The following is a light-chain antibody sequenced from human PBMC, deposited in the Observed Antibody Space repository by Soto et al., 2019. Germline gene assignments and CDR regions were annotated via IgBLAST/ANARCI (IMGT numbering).Light chain of an antibody. V-gene: IGKV3-20*01. CDR1: QSVSSNF. CDR3: QQYDRSPTWT. J-gene: IGKJ1*01. Sequence: EIVLTQSPGTLSLSPGERTTLSCRASQSVSSNFLDWYQQKPGQAPRLLIYGASSRATGIPDRFSGSGSGTDFTLTISRLEPEDFAVYYCQQYDRSPTWTFGQGTKVDIK. CDR2: GAS.